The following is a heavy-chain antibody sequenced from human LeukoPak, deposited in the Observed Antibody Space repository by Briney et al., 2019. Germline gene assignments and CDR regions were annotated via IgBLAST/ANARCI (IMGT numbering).Heavy chain of an antibody. CDR3: AREVGYYFDY. Sequence: GASVKVSCKASGYTFTSYAMNWVRQAPGQGLEWMGWINPNSGGTNYAQKFQGRVTMTRDTSISTAYMELSRLRSDDTAVYYCAREVGYYFDYWGQGTLVTVSS. CDR1: GYTFTSYA. D-gene: IGHD1-26*01. CDR2: INPNSGGT. J-gene: IGHJ4*02. V-gene: IGHV1-2*02.